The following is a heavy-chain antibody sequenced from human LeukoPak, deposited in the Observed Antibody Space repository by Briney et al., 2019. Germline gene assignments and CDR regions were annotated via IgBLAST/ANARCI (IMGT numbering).Heavy chain of an antibody. V-gene: IGHV1-2*02. D-gene: IGHD6-13*01. CDR3: ARGTRTSAAGTLLDY. CDR2: INPNSGDT. Sequence: ASVKVSCKPSGYTFTAYNIHWVRQAPGQGLEWMGWINPNSGDTHFAQKFQGRVTMTRDTSTSTVYMELSSLRSEDTAVYYCARGTRTSAAGTLLDYWGQGTLVTVSS. J-gene: IGHJ4*02. CDR1: GYTFTAYN.